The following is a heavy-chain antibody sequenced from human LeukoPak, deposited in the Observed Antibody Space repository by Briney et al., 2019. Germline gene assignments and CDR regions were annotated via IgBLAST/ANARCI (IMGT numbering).Heavy chain of an antibody. D-gene: IGHD5-18*01. J-gene: IGHJ4*02. Sequence: SLRLSCAASGFTFSNYEFNWVRQAPGKGLEWISYISSSGRNIYYADSVKGRFTISRDNAKSSLYLQMNSLRAEDTAVYYCARDLVQLWSKDFWGQGTLVTVSS. CDR3: ARDLVQLWSKDF. V-gene: IGHV3-48*03. CDR1: GFTFSNYE. CDR2: ISSSGRNI.